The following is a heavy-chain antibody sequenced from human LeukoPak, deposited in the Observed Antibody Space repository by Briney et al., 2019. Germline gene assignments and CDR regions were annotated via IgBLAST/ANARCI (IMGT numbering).Heavy chain of an antibody. CDR1: GGTFSSYA. CDR2: IIPIFGTA. Sequence: GASVKVSCKASGGTFSSYAISWVRQAPGQGLEWMGGIIPIFGTANYAQKFQGRVTITADESTSTAYMVLSSLRSEDTAVYYCARAPRRPYSIEVVSWFDPWGQGTLVTVSS. CDR3: ARAPRRPYSIEVVSWFDP. V-gene: IGHV1-69*13. D-gene: IGHD6-13*01. J-gene: IGHJ5*02.